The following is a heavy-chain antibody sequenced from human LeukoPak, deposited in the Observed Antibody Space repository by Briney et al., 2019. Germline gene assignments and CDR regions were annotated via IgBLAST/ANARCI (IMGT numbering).Heavy chain of an antibody. CDR2: IGYRGGSI. V-gene: IGHV3-23*01. D-gene: IGHD3-16*02. CDR1: GFTFSNYA. J-gene: IGHJ6*03. Sequence: GGSLRLSCAASGFTFSNYAMSWVRQAPGKGLEWVSIIGYRGGSIYYAHSVQGRFTISRDNSKNTLSLQMDGLRPEDTAVYYCAKSWGYTRPYYNYMDVWGKGTTVTVSS. CDR3: AKSWGYTRPYYNYMDV.